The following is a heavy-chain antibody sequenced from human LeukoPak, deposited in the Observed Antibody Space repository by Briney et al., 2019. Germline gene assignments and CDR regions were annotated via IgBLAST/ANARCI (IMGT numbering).Heavy chain of an antibody. J-gene: IGHJ4*02. V-gene: IGHV3-7*01. CDR2: IKQDGSEK. CDR3: ARGTWAPFDY. CDR1: GFTSSNDW. D-gene: IGHD2-2*01. Sequence: GGSLRLSCAASGFTSSNDWMSWVRQAPGKGLEWVAIIKQDGSEKHYVDSVKGRFTISRDNAKNSVYLEMNSLRAEDTAMYYCARGTWAPFDYWGQGTLVTVSS.